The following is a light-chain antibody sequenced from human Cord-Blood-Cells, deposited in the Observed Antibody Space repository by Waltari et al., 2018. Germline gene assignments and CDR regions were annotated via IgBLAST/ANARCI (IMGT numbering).Light chain of an antibody. CDR3: QQSYSTPYT. V-gene: IGKV1-39*01. CDR2: AAS. CDR1: QSISSY. J-gene: IGKJ2*01. Sequence: DIQMTQSPSSLSASVGDRVTITCRASQSISSYLNWYQQKPGKAPKLLIYAASSLQSGVPSSVSGSGSGTDFTLTISSLQPEDFATYYCQQSYSTPYTFDQGTKLEIK.